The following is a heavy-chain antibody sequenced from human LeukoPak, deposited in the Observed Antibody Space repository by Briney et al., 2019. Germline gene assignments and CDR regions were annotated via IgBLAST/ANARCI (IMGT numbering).Heavy chain of an antibody. J-gene: IGHJ4*02. CDR1: GGSISSYY. D-gene: IGHD3-22*01. Sequence: SETLSLTCTVSGGSISSYYWSWIRQPAGKGLEWIGRIYTSGSTNYNPSLKSRVTMSVDTSKNQFSLKLSSVTAADTAVYYYARDPTAERSSGLDYWGQGTLVTVSS. CDR3: ARDPTAERSSGLDY. CDR2: IYTSGST. V-gene: IGHV4-4*07.